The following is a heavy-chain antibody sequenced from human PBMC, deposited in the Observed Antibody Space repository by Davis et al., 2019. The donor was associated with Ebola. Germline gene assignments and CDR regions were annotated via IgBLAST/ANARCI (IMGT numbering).Heavy chain of an antibody. CDR1: GFTFSSYA. CDR3: AKDARGGYYYADF. CDR2: ISYDGSNK. V-gene: IGHV3-30-3*01. J-gene: IGHJ4*02. Sequence: GESLKISCAASGFTFSSYAMHWVRQAPGKGLEWVAVISYDGSNKYYADSVKGRFTISRDNSKTTVDLQMNSLRPEDTALYYCAKDARGGYYYADFWGQGTLVTVSS. D-gene: IGHD3-22*01.